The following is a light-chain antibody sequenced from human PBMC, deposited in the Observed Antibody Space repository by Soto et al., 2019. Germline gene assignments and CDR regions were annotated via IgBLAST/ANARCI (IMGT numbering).Light chain of an antibody. CDR1: QRISTW. V-gene: IGKV1-5*01. J-gene: IGKJ1*01. Sequence: DIQMTQSPSTLSASVGDGVTITCRASQRISTWLAWYQQKPGKAPKLLISDASSLATGVPSRFSGSGSGTEFTLTINSLQPDDFATYYCQQYKSYWTFGQGTKVDIK. CDR3: QQYKSYWT. CDR2: DAS.